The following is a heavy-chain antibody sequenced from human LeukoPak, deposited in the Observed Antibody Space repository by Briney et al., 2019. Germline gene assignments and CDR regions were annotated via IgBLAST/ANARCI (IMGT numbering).Heavy chain of an antibody. CDR2: ISYDGSDK. D-gene: IGHD6-19*01. CDR1: GFTVSSNY. CDR3: ARDWGRRYSSGWYGDFDY. V-gene: IGHV3-30-3*01. Sequence: GGSLRLSCAASGFTVSSNYMSWVRQAPGKGLEWVAVISYDGSDKYYADSAKGRFTISRGNSKNTLYLQMNSLRPEDTAVYYCARDWGRRYSSGWYGDFDYWGQGTLVTVSS. J-gene: IGHJ4*02.